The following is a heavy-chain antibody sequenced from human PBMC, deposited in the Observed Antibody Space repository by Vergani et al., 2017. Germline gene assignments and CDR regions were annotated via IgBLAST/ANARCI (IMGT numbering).Heavy chain of an antibody. CDR3: ARGIIAAAGKTLVNWFDP. CDR1: GGSFSGYY. J-gene: IGHJ5*02. V-gene: IGHV4-34*01. D-gene: IGHD6-13*01. CDR2: INHSGST. Sequence: QVQLHQWGAGLLKPSETLSLTCAVYGGSFSGYYWSWIRQPPGKGLEWIGEINHSGSTHYNPSLKSRVTISVDTSKNQFSLKLSSVTAADTAMYYCARGIIAAAGKTLVNWFDPWGQGTLVTVSS.